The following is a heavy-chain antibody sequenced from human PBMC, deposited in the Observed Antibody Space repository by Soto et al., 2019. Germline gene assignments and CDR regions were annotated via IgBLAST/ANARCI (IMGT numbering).Heavy chain of an antibody. CDR2: IYYSGST. V-gene: IGHV4-30-4*01. Sequence: VQLQESGPGLVKPSQTLSLTCTVSGGSISSGDDFWTWIRQPPGKGLEWIGYIYYSGSTYYNPFLKSRLTMSVDTSKNQFSLKLSSVTAADTAVYYCARDRAKWKDYYYYGMVVWGQGTTVTVSS. D-gene: IGHD1-20*01. J-gene: IGHJ6*02. CDR3: ARDRAKWKDYYYYGMVV. CDR1: GGSISSGDDF.